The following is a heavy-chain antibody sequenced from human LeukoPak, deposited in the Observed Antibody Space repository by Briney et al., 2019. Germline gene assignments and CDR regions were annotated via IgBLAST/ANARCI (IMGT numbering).Heavy chain of an antibody. J-gene: IGHJ4*02. D-gene: IGHD1-26*01. Sequence: RPGGSLRLSCAASGFTFSRYSMNWVRQAPGKGLEWISYISSSSSTIYYADSVKGRFTISRDNSKNTLYLQMNSLRAEDTAVYYCAKDSQHSGDYWGQGTLVTVSS. CDR1: GFTFSRYS. CDR3: AKDSQHSGDY. V-gene: IGHV3-48*01. CDR2: ISSSSSTI.